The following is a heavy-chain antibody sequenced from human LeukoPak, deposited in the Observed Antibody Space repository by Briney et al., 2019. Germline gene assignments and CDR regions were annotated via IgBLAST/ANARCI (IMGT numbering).Heavy chain of an antibody. D-gene: IGHD2-15*01. CDR3: AREPGYCSGGSCYGGWFDP. V-gene: IGHV4-34*01. J-gene: IGHJ5*02. CDR1: GFTFSDYY. CDR2: INPRGST. Sequence: PGGSLRLSCAASGFTFSDYYMIWIRQAPGKGLEWIGEINPRGSTIYNPSLKSRVTISVDTSKNQFSLNLSSVTAADTAVYYCAREPGYCSGGSCYGGWFDPWGQGTLVTVSS.